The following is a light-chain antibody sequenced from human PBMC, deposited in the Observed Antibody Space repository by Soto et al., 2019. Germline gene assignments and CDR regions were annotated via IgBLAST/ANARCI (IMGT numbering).Light chain of an antibody. Sequence: QSALTQPRSVSGSPGQSVTISCTGTSSDVGGYNYVSWYQQHPGKAPKLMIYDVSKRPSGVPDRFSGSKSGNAASLTISGLPAEDEADYYCCSYAGSYTYVVFGGGTKVTV. CDR1: SSDVGGYNY. V-gene: IGLV2-11*01. J-gene: IGLJ2*01. CDR3: CSYAGSYTYVV. CDR2: DVS.